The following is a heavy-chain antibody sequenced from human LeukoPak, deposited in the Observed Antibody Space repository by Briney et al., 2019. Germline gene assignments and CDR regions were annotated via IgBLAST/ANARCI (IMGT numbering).Heavy chain of an antibody. D-gene: IGHD5-12*01. J-gene: IGHJ4*02. CDR1: GFTFSSYW. CDR3: ARERDDYHFDY. V-gene: IGHV3-74*01. CDR2: IDTDGSFT. Sequence: GGSLRLSCAASGFTFSSYWMHWVRQVPGKGLVWVSRIDTDGSFTSYADSVRGRFTISRDNAKNTLYLQMSSLRAEDTAVYYCARERDDYHFDYWGQGTLVTVSS.